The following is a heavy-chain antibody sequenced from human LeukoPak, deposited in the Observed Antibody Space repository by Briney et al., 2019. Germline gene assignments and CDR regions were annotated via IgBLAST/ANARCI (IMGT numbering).Heavy chain of an antibody. Sequence: PGGSLRLSCAASGFTISSNYMSWVRQAPGKGLEWVSVIYTGGSTSYADSVKGRFTISRDSSTNTLFLQMNSLRAEDTAVYYCAREWGLRLFDYWGQGTLVTVSS. D-gene: IGHD3-16*01. V-gene: IGHV3-66*01. J-gene: IGHJ4*02. CDR3: AREWGLRLFDY. CDR2: IYTGGST. CDR1: GFTISSNY.